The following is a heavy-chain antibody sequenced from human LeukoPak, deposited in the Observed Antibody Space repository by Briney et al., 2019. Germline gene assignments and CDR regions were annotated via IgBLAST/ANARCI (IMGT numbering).Heavy chain of an antibody. CDR1: GFIFSSYG. Sequence: PGGSLRLSCASSGFIFSSYGMYWVRQAPGKGLEWVALIRYDGSNKYYADSVKGRFTISRDNSKNTLYLQMNSLRAEDTAVYYCATKGLVSVPSRYHFDYWGQGTLVTVSS. CDR2: IRYDGSNK. CDR3: ATKGLVSVPSRYHFDY. V-gene: IGHV3-30*02. J-gene: IGHJ4*02. D-gene: IGHD2-2*01.